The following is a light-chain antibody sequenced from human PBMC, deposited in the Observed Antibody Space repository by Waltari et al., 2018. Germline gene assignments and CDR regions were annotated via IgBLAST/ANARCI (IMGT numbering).Light chain of an antibody. Sequence: IVLTQSPGTLSLSPGERATLSCRASQRVNTYLAWYQQKPGQAPRLLIYGAYTRAAGIPDRFSGSGFETDCSLTSSRLEAEDFAVYYWQHHVRLPATFGQGTKVEMK. CDR3: QHHVRLPAT. CDR1: QRVNTY. V-gene: IGKV3-20*01. CDR2: GAY. J-gene: IGKJ1*01.